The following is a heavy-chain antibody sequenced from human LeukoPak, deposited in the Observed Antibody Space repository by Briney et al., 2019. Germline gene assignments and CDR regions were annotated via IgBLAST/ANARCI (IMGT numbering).Heavy chain of an antibody. V-gene: IGHV3-64*01. D-gene: IGHD6-19*01. CDR3: ARDGSGWSFDY. J-gene: IGHJ4*02. CDR1: GFTFSSYA. CDR2: ISSNGGST. Sequence: PGGSLRLSCAASGFTFSSYAMHWVRQAPGKGLEYVSAISSNGGSTYYANSVKGRFTISRDNSKNTLYLQMRSLRAEDMAVYYCARDGSGWSFDYWGQGTLVTVSS.